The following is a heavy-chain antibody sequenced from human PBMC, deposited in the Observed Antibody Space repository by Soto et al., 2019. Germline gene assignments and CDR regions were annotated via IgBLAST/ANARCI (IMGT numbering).Heavy chain of an antibody. CDR1: GGSISSYY. J-gene: IGHJ6*03. Sequence: SETLSLTCTVSGGSISSYYWSWIRQPPGKGLEWIGYIYYSGSTNYNPSLKSRVTISVDTSKNQFSLKLSSVTAADTAVYYCARLGEQLWLRHYYYYMDVWGKGTTVTVSS. D-gene: IGHD5-18*01. CDR3: ARLGEQLWLRHYYYYMDV. CDR2: IYYSGST. V-gene: IGHV4-59*01.